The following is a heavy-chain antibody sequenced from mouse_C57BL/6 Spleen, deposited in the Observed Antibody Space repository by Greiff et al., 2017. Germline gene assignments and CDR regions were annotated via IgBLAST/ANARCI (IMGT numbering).Heavy chain of an antibody. CDR1: GYTFTSYW. CDR2: IDPKSGGT. V-gene: IGHV1-72*01. CDR3: ASATEYYFDY. Sequence: QVQLQQPGAELVKPGASVKLSCKASGYTFTSYWMHWVKQRPGRGLEWIGRIDPKSGGTKYNEKFKSKATLTVDKPSSTAYMQLSSLTSEDSAVYYCASATEYYFDYWGQGTSLTVSS. J-gene: IGHJ2*02. D-gene: IGHD1-1*01.